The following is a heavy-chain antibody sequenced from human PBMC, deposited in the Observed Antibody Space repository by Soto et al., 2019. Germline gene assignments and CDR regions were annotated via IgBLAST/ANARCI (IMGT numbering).Heavy chain of an antibody. V-gene: IGHV3-23*01. CDR3: AGPGYSSQDY. CDR2: ISGSGDGT. CDR1: GFTFSSFA. Sequence: LRLSCAASGFTFSSFALSWVRQAPGKGLEWVSAISGSGDGTDYSDSVKGRFTISRDNSKNTLYLQMNSLRAEDTAVYYCAGPGYSSQDYWGQGALVTVSS. J-gene: IGHJ4*02. D-gene: IGHD5-18*01.